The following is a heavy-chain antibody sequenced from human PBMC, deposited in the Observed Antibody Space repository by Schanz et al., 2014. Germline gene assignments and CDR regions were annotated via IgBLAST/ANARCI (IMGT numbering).Heavy chain of an antibody. CDR1: GFNFSSYS. CDR2: ISYGTSYI. Sequence: EVKMVESGGGLVKPGGSLRLSCAASGFNFSSYSLNWVRQAPGKGLEWVSSISYGTSYIYYAESVKGRFTISRDNAKNSLYLQMNGLRAEDTAVYYCARVASPGYSSPRDAFDIWGQGTMVTVSS. J-gene: IGHJ3*02. CDR3: ARVASPGYSSPRDAFDI. D-gene: IGHD5-18*01. V-gene: IGHV3-21*01.